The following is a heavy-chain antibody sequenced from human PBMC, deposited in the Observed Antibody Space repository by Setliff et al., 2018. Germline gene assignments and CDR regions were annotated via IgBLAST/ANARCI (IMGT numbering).Heavy chain of an antibody. Sequence: SVKVSCKAFGGTFSNSAINWVRQAPGQGLEWMGGIIPIRGAADYAQKFQGKVIITADGSTSTAYMELTSLRSNDAAVYYCARGPSGWSSATSRYYFYMDVWGKGTTVTVSS. D-gene: IGHD6-19*01. CDR1: GGTFSNSA. J-gene: IGHJ6*03. CDR3: ARGPSGWSSATSRYYFYMDV. V-gene: IGHV1-69*13. CDR2: IIPIRGAA.